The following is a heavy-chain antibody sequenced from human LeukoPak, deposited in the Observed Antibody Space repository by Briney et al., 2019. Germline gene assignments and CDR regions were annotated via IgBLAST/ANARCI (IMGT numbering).Heavy chain of an antibody. V-gene: IGHV1-18*01. CDR1: GYTFTSYG. D-gene: IGHD2-2*01. CDR2: ISAYNGNT. J-gene: IGHJ6*02. CDR3: ARVPSVYCSSTSCEYYYYYGMDV. Sequence: ASVKVSCKASGYTFTSYGISWVRQAPGQGLEWMGWISAYNGNTNYAQKLQGRVTMTTDTSTSTAYMELRSLRSDDTAVYYCARVPSVYCSSTSCEYYYYYGMDVWGQGTTVTVSS.